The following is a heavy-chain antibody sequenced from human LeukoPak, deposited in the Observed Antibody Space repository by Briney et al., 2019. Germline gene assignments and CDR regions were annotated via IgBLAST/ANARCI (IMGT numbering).Heavy chain of an antibody. CDR2: IYPGDSDT. CDR1: GYSFTSYW. D-gene: IGHD6-19*01. J-gene: IGHJ6*03. CDR3: ARHVSTSIAVAGTRYYYYYMDV. Sequence: GESLKIPCKGSGYSFTSYWIGWVRQMPGKGLEWMGVIYPGDSDTRYSPSFQGQVTISADKSISTAYLQWSRLKASDTAMYYCARHVSTSIAVAGTRYYYYYMDVWGKGTTVTVSS. V-gene: IGHV5-51*01.